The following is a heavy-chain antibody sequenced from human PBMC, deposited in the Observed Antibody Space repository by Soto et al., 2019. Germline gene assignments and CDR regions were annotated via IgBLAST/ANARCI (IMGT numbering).Heavy chain of an antibody. CDR1: GGSISSGGYY. D-gene: IGHD5-18*01. CDR3: ARDPVDKAMVFAY. V-gene: IGHV4-31*03. Sequence: SETLSLTCTVSGGSISSGGYYWSWIRQHPGKGLEWIGYIYYSGSTYYNPSLKSRVTTSVDTSKNQFSLKLSSVTAADTAVYYCARDPVDKAMVFAYRGQRSPVTVSS. CDR2: IYYSGST. J-gene: IGHJ4*02.